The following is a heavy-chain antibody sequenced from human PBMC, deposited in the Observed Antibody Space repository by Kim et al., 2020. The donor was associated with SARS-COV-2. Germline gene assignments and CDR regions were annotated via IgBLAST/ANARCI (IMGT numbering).Heavy chain of an antibody. V-gene: IGHV3-30*18. Sequence: GGSLRLSCAASGFTFSSYGMHWVRQAPGKGLEWVAVISYDGSNKYYADSVKGRFTISRDNSKNTLYLQMNSLRAEDTAVYYCAKGSGDYWGQGTLVTVSS. J-gene: IGHJ4*02. CDR2: ISYDGSNK. CDR3: AKGSGDY. CDR1: GFTFSSYG.